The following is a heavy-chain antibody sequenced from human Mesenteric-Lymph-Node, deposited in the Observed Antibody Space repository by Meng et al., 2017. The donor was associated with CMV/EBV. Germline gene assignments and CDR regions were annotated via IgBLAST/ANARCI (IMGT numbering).Heavy chain of an antibody. Sequence: GESLKISCKGVGYNFNTRWIGWVRQVPEKGLEWMAIIYNSDTRYSPSFQGQVTISADKSISTAYLQWSSLKASDTAMYYCARSGVDTYFYYGMDVWGQGTTVTVSS. D-gene: IGHD5-18*01. CDR3: ARSGVDTYFYYGMDV. J-gene: IGHJ6*02. CDR2: IYNSDT. CDR1: GYNFNTRW. V-gene: IGHV5-51*01.